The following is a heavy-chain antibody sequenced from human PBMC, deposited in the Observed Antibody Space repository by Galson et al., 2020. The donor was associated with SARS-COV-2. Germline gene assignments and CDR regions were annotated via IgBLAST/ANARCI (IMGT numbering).Heavy chain of an antibody. V-gene: IGHV3-9*01. J-gene: IGHJ4*02. CDR1: GFTFDDYA. D-gene: IGHD6-19*01. CDR3: AKGSNSYSTAWYGIDF. Sequence: GGSLRLSCAASGFTFDDYALHWVRQAPGKGVEWVSTITWNSGNIAYTDSVKGRFTISRDNAKNSLYLQMNSLRPEDTAMYYCAKGSNSYSTAWYGIDFWGQGTLVTVSS. CDR2: ITWNSGNI.